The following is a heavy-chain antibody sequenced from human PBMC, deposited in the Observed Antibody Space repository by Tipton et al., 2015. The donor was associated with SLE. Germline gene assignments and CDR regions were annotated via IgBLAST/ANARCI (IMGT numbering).Heavy chain of an antibody. Sequence: QVQLVQSGAEVKKPGSSVKVSCKASGGTFSSYAISWVRQAPGQGLEWMGGIIPIFGTANYAQKFQGRVTITTDESTSTAYMELSSLRSEDTAVYYCARESAVREGSVGVCSSTSCYTSIWGQGTLVTVSS. J-gene: IGHJ4*02. CDR3: ARESAVREGSVGVCSSTSCYTSI. D-gene: IGHD2-2*02. V-gene: IGHV1-69*01. CDR1: GGTFSSYA. CDR2: IIPIFGTA.